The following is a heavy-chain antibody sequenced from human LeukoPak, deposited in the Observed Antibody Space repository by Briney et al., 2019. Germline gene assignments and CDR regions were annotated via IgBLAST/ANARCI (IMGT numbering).Heavy chain of an antibody. CDR3: ARASSTVSFDY. CDR1: GCPFTSYY. Sequence: ASVQVSCKASGCPFTSYYMHWVRQAPGQGLEWMGIINPSGGSTSYAQKFQGRVTMTRDTSTSTVYMELSSLRSEDTAVYYCARASSTVSFDYWGQGTLVTVSS. V-gene: IGHV1-46*01. CDR2: INPSGGST. J-gene: IGHJ4*02. D-gene: IGHD4-17*01.